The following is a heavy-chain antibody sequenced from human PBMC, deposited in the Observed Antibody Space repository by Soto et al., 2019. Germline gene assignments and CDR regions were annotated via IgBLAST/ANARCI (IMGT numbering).Heavy chain of an antibody. Sequence: EVQLVESGGGLVNPGGSLRLSCAASGFTFSHYSMTWVRQAPGKGLEWVASISSSSNFIYNADSVKGRFTISRDNAKNSLYLQMNSLRAEDTALYYCARGSCSGSYVPDYWGQGILVTGSS. V-gene: IGHV3-21*01. CDR2: ISSSSNFI. D-gene: IGHD3-10*02. CDR3: ARGSCSGSYVPDY. J-gene: IGHJ4*02. CDR1: GFTFSHYS.